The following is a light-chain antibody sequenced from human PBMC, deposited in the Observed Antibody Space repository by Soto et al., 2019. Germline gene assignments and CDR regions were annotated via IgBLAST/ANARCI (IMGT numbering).Light chain of an antibody. CDR1: QRVSSY. Sequence: IVVTQSPATLSLSPGERATLACRASQRVSSYLSWYQQKPGQAPRLLIYDASNRATGIQARFSGSGSGPDFTLTISSLEPEDFAGYYCHQRRNWTPRINFGQGTRLEIK. CDR2: DAS. V-gene: IGKV3-11*01. J-gene: IGKJ5*01. CDR3: HQRRNWTPRIN.